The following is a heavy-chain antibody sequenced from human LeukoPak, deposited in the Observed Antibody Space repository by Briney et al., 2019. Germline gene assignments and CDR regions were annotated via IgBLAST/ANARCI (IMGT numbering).Heavy chain of an antibody. J-gene: IGHJ4*02. CDR2: IYPGDSDT. V-gene: IGHV5-51*01. D-gene: IGHD2-8*01. CDR3: ARLVYPFDY. CDR1: GYSFTSYW. Sequence: GESLKISCKGSGYSFTSYWIGWVPPMPGKGLGWMGIIYPGDSDTRYSPSFHGQVTLSTDKSISTAYLQWSRLKASDTALYYCARLVYPFDYWGQGTLVTVSS.